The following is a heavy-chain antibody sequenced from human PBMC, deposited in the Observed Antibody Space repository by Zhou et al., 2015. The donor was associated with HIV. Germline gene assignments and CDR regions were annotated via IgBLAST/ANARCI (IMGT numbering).Heavy chain of an antibody. V-gene: IGHV1-69*01. CDR2: IIPIFGTA. CDR3: ARGTPLGLLLGNYWYFDL. CDR1: RDTFNNYP. Sequence: QVQLVQSGAEVKKPGSSVKVSCTGPRDTFNNYPISWVRQAPGQGLEWMGGIIPIFGTANYAQKFQGRVTITADESTSTAYMELSSLRSEDTAVYYCARGTPLGLLLGNYWYFDLWGRGTLVTVSS. J-gene: IGHJ2*01. D-gene: IGHD3-22*01.